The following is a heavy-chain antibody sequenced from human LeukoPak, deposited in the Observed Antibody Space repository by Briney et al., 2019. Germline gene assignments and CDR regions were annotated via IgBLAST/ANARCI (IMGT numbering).Heavy chain of an antibody. CDR2: IFYSGST. V-gene: IGHV4-39*07. CDR3: AGGRDAFDI. J-gene: IGHJ3*02. Sequence: SETLSLTCTVSGGSISSSSYYWGWIRQPPGKGLEWIGSIFYSGSTYYNPSLKSRVTVSLDTSKNQFSLKLSSVTAADTAVYYCAGGRDAFDIWGQGTMVTVSS. CDR1: GGSISSSSYY.